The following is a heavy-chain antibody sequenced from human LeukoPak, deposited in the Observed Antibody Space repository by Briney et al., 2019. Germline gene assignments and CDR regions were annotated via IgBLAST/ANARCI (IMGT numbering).Heavy chain of an antibody. J-gene: IGHJ4*02. CDR2: INPNSGGT. CDR3: ARDREMATMSDFDY. D-gene: IGHD5-24*01. CDR1: GYTFTSYY. V-gene: IGHV1-2*02. Sequence: ASVKVTCKASGYTFTSYYMHWVRQAPGQGLEWMGWINPNSGGTNYAQKFQGRVTMTRDTSISTAYMELSRLRSDDTAVYYCARDREMATMSDFDYWSQGTLVTVSS.